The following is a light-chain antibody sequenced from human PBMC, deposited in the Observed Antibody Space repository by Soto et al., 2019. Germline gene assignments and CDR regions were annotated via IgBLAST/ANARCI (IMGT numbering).Light chain of an antibody. V-gene: IGLV8-61*01. CDR3: VLYMGSGIWV. Sequence: QTVVTQEPSVSVSPGETVTLTCGLNSGSVSTGYYPTWYQQTPGQAPRTLIYSTNTRSSGVPNRFSGSLHGDKAALTITGAQAHDEADYYCVLYMGSGIWVFGGGTKLTVL. CDR2: STN. J-gene: IGLJ3*02. CDR1: SGSVSTGYY.